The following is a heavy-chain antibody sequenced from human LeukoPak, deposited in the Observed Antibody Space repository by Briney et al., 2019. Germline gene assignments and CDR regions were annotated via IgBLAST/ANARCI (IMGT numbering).Heavy chain of an antibody. CDR1: GPSFNSDYQY. J-gene: IGHJ1*01. D-gene: IGHD3-22*01. CDR3: SRGLDSRKLGS. CDR2: IHPSGMV. Sequence: SETLSLTCTVSGPSFNSDYQYWNWIRPSPGKGLEWIGSIHPSGMVYNNPSLESRVTMSRDTSKNQFSLNLNSVTAADTAVYFCSRGLDSRKLGSWGQGILVTVSS. V-gene: IGHV4-31*03.